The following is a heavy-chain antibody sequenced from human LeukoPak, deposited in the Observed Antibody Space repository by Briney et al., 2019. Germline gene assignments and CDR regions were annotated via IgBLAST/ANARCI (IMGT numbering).Heavy chain of an antibody. V-gene: IGHV3-30*03. CDR3: ARDHYFDISGYLDY. D-gene: IGHD3-22*01. J-gene: IGHJ4*02. CDR2: ISYDGSNK. CDR1: GFTFSSYG. Sequence: PGGSLRLSCAASGFTFSSYGMHWVRQAPGKGLEWVAVISYDGSNKYYADSVKGRFTISRDNVKNSLYLEMNSLRVEDSAVYYCARDHYFDISGYLDYWGQGTPVTVSS.